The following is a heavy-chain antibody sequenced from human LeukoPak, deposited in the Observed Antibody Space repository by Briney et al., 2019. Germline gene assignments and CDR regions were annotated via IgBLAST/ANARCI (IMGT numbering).Heavy chain of an antibody. J-gene: IGHJ6*02. CDR2: IYHTGST. V-gene: IGHV4-30-2*01. Sequence: SQTLSLTCTVSGASISSGTYSWSWIRQPPGEGLEWIGYIYHTGSTYYNPSLKSRVTISVDTSKNQFSLKLSSVTAADTAVYYCARDRPYYYVMDVWGQGTTVTVSS. CDR3: ARDRPYYYVMDV. CDR1: GASISSGTYS.